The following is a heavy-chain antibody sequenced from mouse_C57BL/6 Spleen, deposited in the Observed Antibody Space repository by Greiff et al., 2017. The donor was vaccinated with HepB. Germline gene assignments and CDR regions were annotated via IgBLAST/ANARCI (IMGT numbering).Heavy chain of an antibody. V-gene: IGHV1-82*01. Sequence: QVQLQQSGPELVKPGASVKISCKASGYAFSSSWMNWVKQRPGKGLEWIGRIYPGDGDTNYNGKFKGKATLTADKSSSTAYMQLSSLTSEDSAVYFCAREGEYYGSSLFYWYFDVWGTGTTVTVSS. D-gene: IGHD1-1*01. CDR1: GYAFSSSW. CDR2: IYPGDGDT. CDR3: AREGEYYGSSLFYWYFDV. J-gene: IGHJ1*03.